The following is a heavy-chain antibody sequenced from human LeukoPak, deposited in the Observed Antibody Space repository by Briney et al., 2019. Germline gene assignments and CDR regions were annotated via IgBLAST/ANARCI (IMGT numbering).Heavy chain of an antibody. CDR3: ATLGVVVVPAAIHYYYYGIHV. Sequence: ASVKVSCKASGGTFSSYAISWVRQAPGQGLEWMGGIIPIFGTANYAQKFQGRVTITADESTSTAYMELSSLRSEDTAVYYCATLGVVVVPAAIHYYYYGIHVWGQGTTVTVSS. D-gene: IGHD2-2*01. CDR1: GGTFSSYA. J-gene: IGHJ6*02. V-gene: IGHV1-69*13. CDR2: IIPIFGTA.